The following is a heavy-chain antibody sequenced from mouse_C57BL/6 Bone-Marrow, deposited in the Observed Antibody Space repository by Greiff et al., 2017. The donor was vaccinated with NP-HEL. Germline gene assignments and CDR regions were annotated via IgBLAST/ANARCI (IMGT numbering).Heavy chain of an antibody. V-gene: IGHV5-4*01. CDR2: ISDGGSYT. Sequence: EVHLVESGGGLVKPGGSLKLSCAASGFTFSSYAMSWVRQTPEKRLEWVATISDGGSYTYYPDNVKGRFTISRDNAKNNLYLQMSHLKSEDTAMYYCARARYGSSSGYFDYWGQGTTLTVSS. CDR1: GFTFSSYA. D-gene: IGHD1-1*01. CDR3: ARARYGSSSGYFDY. J-gene: IGHJ2*01.